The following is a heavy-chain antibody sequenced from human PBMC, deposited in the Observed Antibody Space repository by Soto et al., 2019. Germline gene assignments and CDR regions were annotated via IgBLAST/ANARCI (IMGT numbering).Heavy chain of an antibody. CDR2: ISYSGST. Sequence: QVQLQESGPGLVKPSQILSLTCTVSGGSISSGNYYWSWIRQPPGKGQEWIRFISYSGSTYYSTSLQSRVTISVDTSKSQFSLNLSFVTAADTSVYYCATMGTPATGLYFFDYWGQGSLVTVSS. V-gene: IGHV4-30-4*01. CDR1: GGSISSGNYY. J-gene: IGHJ4*02. D-gene: IGHD2-15*01. CDR3: ATMGTPATGLYFFDY.